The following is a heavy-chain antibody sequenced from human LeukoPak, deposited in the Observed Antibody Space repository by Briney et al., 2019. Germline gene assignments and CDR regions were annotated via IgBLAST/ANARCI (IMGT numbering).Heavy chain of an antibody. Sequence: SETLSLTCAVYGGSFSGYYWSWIRQPPGKGLEWIGEMYTSGSTNYNPSLKSRVTISVDTSKNHFSLKLTSVTAADTAVYYCARENIVVVPAAMRKWFDPWGQGTLVTVSS. CDR2: MYTSGST. CDR1: GGSFSGYY. J-gene: IGHJ5*02. CDR3: ARENIVVVPAAMRKWFDP. V-gene: IGHV4-34*01. D-gene: IGHD2-2*01.